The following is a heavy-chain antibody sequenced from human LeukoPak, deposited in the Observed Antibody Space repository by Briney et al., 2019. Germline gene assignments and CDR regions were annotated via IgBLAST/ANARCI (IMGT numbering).Heavy chain of an antibody. V-gene: IGHV4-39*01. J-gene: IGHJ4*02. CDR3: ARLSPRHFDY. Sequence: SETLSLTCTVSGGSISSSSYYWAWIRQPPGKGLEWIGSIYYSGSTYYNPSLKSRVTISVDTSKNQFSLKLSSVTAADTAVYYCARLSPRHFDYWGQGTLVTVSS. CDR2: IYYSGST. CDR1: GGSISSSSYY.